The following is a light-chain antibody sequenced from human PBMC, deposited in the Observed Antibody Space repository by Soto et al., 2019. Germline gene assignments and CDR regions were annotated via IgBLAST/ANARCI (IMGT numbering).Light chain of an antibody. CDR3: CSYARGSTYV. CDR2: EGS. V-gene: IGLV2-23*01. Sequence: SALTQPASVSGSPGQSITISCTGTSSDVGNYNLVSWYQQHPGKAPKLMIYEGSKRPSGVSNRFSGSKSDNTASLTISGLQAEDEAHYYCCSYARGSTYVVGTGTKVTVL. CDR1: SSDVGNYNL. J-gene: IGLJ1*01.